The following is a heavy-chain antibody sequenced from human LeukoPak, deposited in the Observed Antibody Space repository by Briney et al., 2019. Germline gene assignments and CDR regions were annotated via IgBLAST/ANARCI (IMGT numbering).Heavy chain of an antibody. CDR2: FDPEDGEA. D-gene: IGHD3-3*01. V-gene: IGHV1-24*01. Sequence: ASVKVSCKVSGYTLTELSMHWVRQAPGKGLESMGGFDPEDGEAIYAQKFQGRVTMTEDTSTDTAYMELSSLRSEDTAVYYCATDAKDLRFLEGAFDIWGQGTMVTVSS. CDR1: GYTLTELS. J-gene: IGHJ3*02. CDR3: ATDAKDLRFLEGAFDI.